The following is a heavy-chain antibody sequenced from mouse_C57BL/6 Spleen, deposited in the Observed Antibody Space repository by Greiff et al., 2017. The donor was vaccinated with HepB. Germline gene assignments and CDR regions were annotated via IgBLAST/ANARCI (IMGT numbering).Heavy chain of an antibody. V-gene: IGHV1-19*01. D-gene: IGHD1-1*01. CDR1: GYTFTDYY. Sequence: EVKLQESGPVLVKPGASVKMSCKASGYTFTDYYMNWVKQSHGKSLEWIGVINPYNGGTSYNQKFKGKATLTVDKSSSTAYMELNSLTSEDSAVYYCARATVVEYYAMDYWGQGTSVTVSS. CDR3: ARATVVEYYAMDY. CDR2: INPYNGGT. J-gene: IGHJ4*01.